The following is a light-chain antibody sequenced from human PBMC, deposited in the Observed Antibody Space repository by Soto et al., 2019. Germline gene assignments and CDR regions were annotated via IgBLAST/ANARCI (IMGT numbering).Light chain of an antibody. CDR2: DAS. CDR1: QSVSNF. J-gene: IGKJ5*01. Sequence: EIVFTQSPATLSVSPGERATLSCRASQSVSNFLAWYQQKPGQAPRLLIYDASNRATGIPVRFSGSGSGTDFTLTISSLEPEDFGLYYCQQRSDWFTFGQGTRLEI. CDR3: QQRSDWFT. V-gene: IGKV3-11*01.